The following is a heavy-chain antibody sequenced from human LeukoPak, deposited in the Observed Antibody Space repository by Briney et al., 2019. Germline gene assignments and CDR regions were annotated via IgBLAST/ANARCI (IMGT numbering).Heavy chain of an antibody. CDR2: ISGGGGST. D-gene: IGHD3-16*01. CDR3: AKDWGRLGPFDY. CDR1: GFTFSSYA. Sequence: GGSLRLSCAASGFTFSSYAMSWVRQAPGKGLEWVSSISGGGGSTSDADSVKGRFTISRDNSKNTLYLQMNSLRAEDTAAYYCAKDWGRLGPFDYWGQGTLVTVSS. V-gene: IGHV3-23*01. J-gene: IGHJ4*02.